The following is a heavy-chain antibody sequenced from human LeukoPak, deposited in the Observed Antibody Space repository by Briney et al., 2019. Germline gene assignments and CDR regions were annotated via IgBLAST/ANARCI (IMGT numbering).Heavy chain of an antibody. J-gene: IGHJ4*02. V-gene: IGHV4-4*07. CDR1: GGSISSYY. Sequence: KPSETLSLTCTVSGGSISSYYWSWLRQPAGKGLEWIGRIYTSGSTNYNPSLKRRVTMSVDTSKYQFSLKLSSVTAADTAVYHCARLSGSYQFDYWGQGTLVTVSS. D-gene: IGHD1-26*01. CDR3: ARLSGSYQFDY. CDR2: IYTSGST.